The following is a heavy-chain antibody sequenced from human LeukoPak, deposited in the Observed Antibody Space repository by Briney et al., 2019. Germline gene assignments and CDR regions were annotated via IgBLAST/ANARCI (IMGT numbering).Heavy chain of an antibody. Sequence: PSETLSLTCAVYGGSFSGYYWSWIRQPPGKGLEWIGEINHSGSTNYNPSLKSRVTISVDTSKNQFSLKLSSVTAADTAVYYCARETYYYDSSGYYPTLYYFDYWGQGTLVTVSS. CDR3: ARETYYYDSSGYYPTLYYFDY. CDR2: INHSGST. D-gene: IGHD3-22*01. J-gene: IGHJ4*02. CDR1: GGSFSGYY. V-gene: IGHV4-34*01.